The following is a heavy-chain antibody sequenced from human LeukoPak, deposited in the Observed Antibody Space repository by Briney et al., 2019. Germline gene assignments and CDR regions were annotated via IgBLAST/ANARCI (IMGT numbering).Heavy chain of an antibody. Sequence: ASVKVSCKASGYTFTSYDINCVRQATGQGLECRGWMNPNRDNTGYAQKLHGRVTMTRNTCIRTAYMELSSVRCERTGVSYCERVGSSSWYSRFDPCGEGSLVTV. CDR2: MNPNRDNT. V-gene: IGHV1-8*01. J-gene: IGHJ5*02. CDR3: ERVGSSSWYSRFDP. CDR1: GYTFTSYD. D-gene: IGHD6-13*01.